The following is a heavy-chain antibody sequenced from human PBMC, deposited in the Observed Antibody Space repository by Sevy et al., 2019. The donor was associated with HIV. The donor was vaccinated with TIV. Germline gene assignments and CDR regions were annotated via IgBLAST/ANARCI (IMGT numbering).Heavy chain of an antibody. Sequence: GGSLRLSCAASGFTFSSYGMYWVRQAPGKGLEWVAVISYDGSNKYYADSVKGRFTISRDNSKNTLYLQMNSLRAEDTAVYSCARGLYRSGYYPSGPYGMDVWGQGTTVTVSS. CDR3: ARGLYRSGYYPSGPYGMDV. J-gene: IGHJ6*02. CDR2: ISYDGSNK. V-gene: IGHV3-30*03. CDR1: GFTFSSYG. D-gene: IGHD3-3*01.